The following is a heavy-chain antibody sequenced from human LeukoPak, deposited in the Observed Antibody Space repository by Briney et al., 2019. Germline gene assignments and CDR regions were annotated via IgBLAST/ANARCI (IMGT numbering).Heavy chain of an antibody. CDR2: INPNSGGT. V-gene: IGHV1-2*06. CDR1: GYAFTGYY. D-gene: IGHD3-9*01. CDR3: ARDLTGDPAAYFDF. Sequence: ASVKVSCKASGYAFTGYYMHWVRQAPGQGLEWMGRINPNSGGTNYAQKFQGRVTMTRDTSISTAYMELSRLRSDDTAVYYCARDLTGDPAAYFDFWGQGTLVTASS. J-gene: IGHJ4*02.